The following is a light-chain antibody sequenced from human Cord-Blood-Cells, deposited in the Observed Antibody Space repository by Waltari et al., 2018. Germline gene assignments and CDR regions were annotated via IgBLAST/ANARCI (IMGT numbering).Light chain of an antibody. V-gene: IGLV1-40*01. CDR2: GNS. Sequence: QSVLTQPPSVSGAPGQRVTISCTGSSSNIGAGYDVHWYQQLPGTAPKLLFYGNSNRPSGVPDRFSDSKSGTSASLAITGLQAEDEADYYCQSYDSSLSGVFGTGTKVTVL. J-gene: IGLJ1*01. CDR3: QSYDSSLSGV. CDR1: SSNIGAGYD.